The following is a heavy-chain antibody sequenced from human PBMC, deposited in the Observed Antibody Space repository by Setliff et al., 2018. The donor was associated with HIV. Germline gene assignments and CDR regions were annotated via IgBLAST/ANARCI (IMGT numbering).Heavy chain of an antibody. D-gene: IGHD3-22*01. Sequence: SEILSLTCSVSGGSINRGTYYWTWIRQSAGKGLEWIGHIYITGDTDYNPSLKSRVTISVDKSKSQFSLKLNSVTAADTAVYYCGGNGYYSIDYWGQGTLVTVSS. CDR2: IYITGDT. CDR1: GGSINRGTYY. CDR3: GGNGYYSIDY. J-gene: IGHJ4*02. V-gene: IGHV4-61*09.